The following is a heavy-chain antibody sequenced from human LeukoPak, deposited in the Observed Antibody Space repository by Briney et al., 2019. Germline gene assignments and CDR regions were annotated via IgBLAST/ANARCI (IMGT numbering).Heavy chain of an antibody. J-gene: IGHJ4*02. D-gene: IGHD6-13*01. CDR2: IVVGSGNT. CDR3: AATAARAAAPSSY. CDR1: GFTFTSSA. V-gene: IGHV1-58*01. Sequence: SVKVSCKASGFTFTSSAVQWVRQARGQRLEWIGWIVVGSGNTNYAQKFQERVTITRDMSTSTAYMELSSLRSEDTAVYYCAATAARAAAPSSYWGQGTLVAVSS.